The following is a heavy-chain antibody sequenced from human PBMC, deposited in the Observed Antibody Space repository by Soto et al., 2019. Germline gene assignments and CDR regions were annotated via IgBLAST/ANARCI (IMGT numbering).Heavy chain of an antibody. V-gene: IGHV4-59*01. CDR3: ARGTGEEGSGWPEYFDY. CDR2: IYYSGST. J-gene: IGHJ4*02. Sequence: SETLSLTCTVSGGSISSYYWSWIRQPPGKGLEWIGYIYYSGSTNYNPSLKSRVTITVDTSKNQFSLKPSSVTAADTAVYYCARGTGEEGSGWPEYFDYRGQGTLVTVSS. D-gene: IGHD6-19*01. CDR1: GGSISSYY.